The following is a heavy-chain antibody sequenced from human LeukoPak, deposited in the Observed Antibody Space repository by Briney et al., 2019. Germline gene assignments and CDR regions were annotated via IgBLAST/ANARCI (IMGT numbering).Heavy chain of an antibody. J-gene: IGHJ4*02. D-gene: IGHD3-22*01. CDR1: RFTFSSCW. CDR3: ARHRDMIVVDPFDC. V-gene: IGHV3-7*01. CDR2: IKQDGSEK. Sequence: GGSLRLSCAASRFTFSSCWMTWVRQAPGKGLEWVANIKQDGSEKYYVDSVKGRFTISRDNAKNSLYLQMNSLRAEDTAVYYCARHRDMIVVDPFDCWGQGTLVIVSS.